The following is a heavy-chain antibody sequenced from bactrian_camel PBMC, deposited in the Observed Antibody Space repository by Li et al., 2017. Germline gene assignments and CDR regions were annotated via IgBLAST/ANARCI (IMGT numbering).Heavy chain of an antibody. CDR2: IDRDGST. D-gene: IGHD6*01. CDR1: GFYPSRGC. V-gene: IGHV3S53*01. CDR3: AADQGAYGSDWCVDMENVYEYNY. Sequence: HVQLVESGGGSVQAGGSLRLSCVVIGFYPSRGCMGWFRQAPGKERERVAAIDRDGSTTYADIAKGRFTISRDNAKSTLYLQMNGLKDEDTAMYYCAADQGAYGSDWCVDMENVYEYNYWCQGTQVTVS. J-gene: IGHJ4*01.